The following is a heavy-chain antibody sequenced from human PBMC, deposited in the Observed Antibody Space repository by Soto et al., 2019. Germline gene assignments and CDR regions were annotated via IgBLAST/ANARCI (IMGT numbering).Heavy chain of an antibody. Sequence: GASVKVSCKASGYTFTSYCMHWVRQAPGQGLEWMGIINPSGGSTSYAQKFQGRVTMTRDTSTSTVYMELSSLRSEDTAVYYCARGVDAAAGYNWFDPWGQGTLVTVSS. CDR2: INPSGGST. D-gene: IGHD6-13*01. V-gene: IGHV1-46*01. CDR3: ARGVDAAAGYNWFDP. J-gene: IGHJ5*02. CDR1: GYTFTSYC.